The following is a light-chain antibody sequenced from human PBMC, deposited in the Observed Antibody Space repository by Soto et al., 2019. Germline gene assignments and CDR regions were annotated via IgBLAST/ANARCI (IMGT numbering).Light chain of an antibody. CDR2: EVT. V-gene: IGLV2-14*01. CDR3: CSYTGSRTHVL. CDR1: SNDIGGYNY. J-gene: IGLJ2*01. Sequence: QSALTQPASVSGSPGQSITISCTGTSNDIGGYNYVSWYQQHPGKAPKLIISEVTDRPSGVSDRFSGSKSGNTASLTVSGLQAEDEADYYCCSYTGSRTHVLFGGGTKLTVL.